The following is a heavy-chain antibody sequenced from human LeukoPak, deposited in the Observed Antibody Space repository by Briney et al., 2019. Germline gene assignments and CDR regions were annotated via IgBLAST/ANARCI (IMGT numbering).Heavy chain of an antibody. V-gene: IGHV1-18*01. CDR3: ARGGYSYGHYYFDY. J-gene: IGHJ4*02. Sequence: ASVKVSCKASGYTFTSYGISWVRQAPGRGREWMGWISAYNGNTTYAQKLQGRVTMTTDTSTSTAYMELRSLRSDDTAVYYCARGGYSYGHYYFDYWGQGTLVTVSS. CDR1: GYTFTSYG. CDR2: ISAYNGNT. D-gene: IGHD5-18*01.